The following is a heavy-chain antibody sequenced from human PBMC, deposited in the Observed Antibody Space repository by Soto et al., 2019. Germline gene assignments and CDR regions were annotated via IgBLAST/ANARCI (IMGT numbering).Heavy chain of an antibody. CDR2: ISSGGSAI. CDR3: ARRGYCSGGSCYSRMDV. J-gene: IGHJ6*03. CDR1: GFTFSDYY. D-gene: IGHD2-15*01. Sequence: QVQLVESGGGLVKPGGSLRLSCAASGFTFSDYYTTWIRQAPGKGLEWVSYISSGGSAIYYADSVKGRFTISRDNAKNSLYLQMNSLRGEDTAVYYCARRGYCSGGSCYSRMDVWGKGTTVTVSS. V-gene: IGHV3-11*01.